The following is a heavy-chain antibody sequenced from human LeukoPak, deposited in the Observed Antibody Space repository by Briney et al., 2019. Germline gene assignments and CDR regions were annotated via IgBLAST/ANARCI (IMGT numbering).Heavy chain of an antibody. CDR2: ISSSSSTI. J-gene: IGHJ5*02. CDR1: GFTFSGYS. V-gene: IGHV3-48*01. D-gene: IGHD3-16*01. CDR3: ARHYGP. Sequence: GGSLRLSCAASGFTFSGYSMYWVRQAPGKGLEWVSYISSSSSTIYNADSVKGRFTISRDNGKNSLYLQMNSLRAEDTAVYYCARHYGPWGQGTLVTVSS.